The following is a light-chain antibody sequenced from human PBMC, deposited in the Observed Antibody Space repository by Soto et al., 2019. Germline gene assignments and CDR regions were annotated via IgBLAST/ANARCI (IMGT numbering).Light chain of an antibody. CDR3: QQLNNYPIT. J-gene: IGKJ5*01. CDR1: QSVSDR. V-gene: IGKV3-15*01. Sequence: NVMTQSPGTVSLSPGERATLSCRASQSVSDRVVWYQQKSGQAPSLLIYAASTRAAGVPARFSGSGSGTEFSLTISSLQAEDFATYYCQQLNNYPITFGQGTRLEIK. CDR2: AAS.